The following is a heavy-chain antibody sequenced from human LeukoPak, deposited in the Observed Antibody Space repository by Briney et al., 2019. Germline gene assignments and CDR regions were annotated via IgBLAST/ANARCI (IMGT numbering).Heavy chain of an antibody. V-gene: IGHV3-33*08. CDR1: GFTFSGFA. Sequence: GKSLRLSCATSGFTFSGFAVHWVRQAPGKGLEWVTIIWSDGSNKYYADSVKGRFTISRDDSKNTLYLQMNSLRAEDTAVYYCARVRGNCGGGSCYFDYWGQGTLVTVSS. CDR3: ARVRGNCGGGSCYFDY. CDR2: IWSDGSNK. J-gene: IGHJ4*02. D-gene: IGHD2-15*01.